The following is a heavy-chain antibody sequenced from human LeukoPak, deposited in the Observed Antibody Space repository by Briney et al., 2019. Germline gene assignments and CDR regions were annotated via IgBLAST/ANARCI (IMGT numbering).Heavy chain of an antibody. Sequence: PGGSLRLSCAASGFIFTSYAMTWVRQAPGKGLEWVSGISGSGDSTYYADSVKGRFTISRDNSKNTLYLQMNSLRAEDTAVYYCANKPSYNWNLVDAFDIWGQGTMVTVSS. D-gene: IGHD1-1*01. CDR2: ISGSGDST. CDR1: GFIFTSYA. CDR3: ANKPSYNWNLVDAFDI. J-gene: IGHJ3*02. V-gene: IGHV3-23*01.